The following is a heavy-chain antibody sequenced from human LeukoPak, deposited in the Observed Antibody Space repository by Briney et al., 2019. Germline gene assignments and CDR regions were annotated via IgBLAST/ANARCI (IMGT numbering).Heavy chain of an antibody. Sequence: GGSLRLSCAASGFTFDDYAMHWVRQAPGKGLEWVSGISWNSGSIGSADSVKGRFTISRDNAKNSLYLQMNSLRAEDTALYYCAKDNTQQLYYFDYWGQGTLVTVSS. J-gene: IGHJ4*02. CDR3: AKDNTQQLYYFDY. D-gene: IGHD6-13*01. CDR2: ISWNSGSI. CDR1: GFTFDDYA. V-gene: IGHV3-9*01.